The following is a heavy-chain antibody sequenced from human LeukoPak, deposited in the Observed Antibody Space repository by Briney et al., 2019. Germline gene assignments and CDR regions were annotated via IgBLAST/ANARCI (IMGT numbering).Heavy chain of an antibody. CDR1: GFTVSSNY. CDR3: ARDSAYYYDSSGPGAFDI. CDR2: IYSGGST. J-gene: IGHJ3*02. Sequence: GGSLRLSCAASGFTVSSNYMSWVRQAPGKGLEWVSVIYSGGSTYYADSVKGRFTIYRDNSKNTLYLKMNRLRAEDTAVYYCARDSAYYYDSSGPGAFDIWGQGTMVTVSS. V-gene: IGHV3-66*01. D-gene: IGHD3-22*01.